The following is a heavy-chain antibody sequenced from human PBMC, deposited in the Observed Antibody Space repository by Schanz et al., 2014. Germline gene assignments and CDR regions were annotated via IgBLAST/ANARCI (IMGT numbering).Heavy chain of an antibody. CDR2: ISSSGSYI. J-gene: IGHJ6*02. CDR3: AKGMGYCSGGTCYDYYYYGLDV. D-gene: IGHD2-15*01. V-gene: IGHV3-21*04. Sequence: VQLVESGGGVVKPGGSLRLSCEASEFTFSSYKMNWVRQAPGKGLEWVSSISSSGSYIHYADSVKGRFTISRDNSENTLYLQMNSLSADDTAVFYCAKGMGYCSGGTCYDYYYYGLDVWGQGTTVTVSS. CDR1: EFTFSSYK.